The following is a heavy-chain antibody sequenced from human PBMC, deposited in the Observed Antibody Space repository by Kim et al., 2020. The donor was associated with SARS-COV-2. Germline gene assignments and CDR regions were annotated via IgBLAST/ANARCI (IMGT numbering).Heavy chain of an antibody. CDR1: GFTFSSYS. Sequence: GGSLRLSCAASGFTFSSYSMNWVRQAPGKGLEWVSYISSSSSTIYYADSVKGRFTLSRDNAKNSLYLQMNSLRDEDTAVYYCARDGVAVSSGPTKNWFDPWGPGTLVPVSS. V-gene: IGHV3-48*02. J-gene: IGHJ5*02. D-gene: IGHD6-19*01. CDR2: ISSSSSTI. CDR3: ARDGVAVSSGPTKNWFDP.